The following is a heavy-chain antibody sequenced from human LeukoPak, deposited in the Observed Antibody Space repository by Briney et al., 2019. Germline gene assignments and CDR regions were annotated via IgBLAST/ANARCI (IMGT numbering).Heavy chain of an antibody. CDR3: ARGGQYHY. D-gene: IGHD1-26*01. CDR2: IKEDGSEK. V-gene: IGHV3-7*01. Sequence: GGSLRLSCAASGFTFSNYWMTWVRQAPGKGLEWVANIKEDGSEKYYVDSVEGRFTISRDNAENSLYLQMNSLRAEDTAVYCCARGGQYHYWGQGTLVTVSS. CDR1: GFTFSNYW. J-gene: IGHJ4*02.